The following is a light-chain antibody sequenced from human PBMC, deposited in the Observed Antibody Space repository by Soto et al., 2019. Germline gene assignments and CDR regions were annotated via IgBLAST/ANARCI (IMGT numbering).Light chain of an antibody. CDR1: QSISSY. Sequence: DIQMTQSPSSLSASVGDRFTITCRSSQSISSYLNWYQQKPGKAPKLLIYKTSILESGVPSRFSGSGSGTEFTLTISSLQPDDFATYYCQQYSSYWTFGQGTKVDI. CDR3: QQYSSYWT. CDR2: KTS. V-gene: IGKV1-5*03. J-gene: IGKJ1*01.